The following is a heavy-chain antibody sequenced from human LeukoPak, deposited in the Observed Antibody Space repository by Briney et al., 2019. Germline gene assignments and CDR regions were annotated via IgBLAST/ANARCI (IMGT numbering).Heavy chain of an antibody. V-gene: IGHV4-31*03. Sequence: SQTLSLTCTVSGVSISTGGYYWSWIRQLPGKGPEWIGYILKTGSTYYNPSLRSRITISVDTSKNQFSLNLTSVTAADTAVYYCARETSGIYSEYWGQGILVTVSS. CDR1: GVSISTGGYY. D-gene: IGHD1-26*01. CDR2: ILKTGST. CDR3: ARETSGIYSEY. J-gene: IGHJ4*02.